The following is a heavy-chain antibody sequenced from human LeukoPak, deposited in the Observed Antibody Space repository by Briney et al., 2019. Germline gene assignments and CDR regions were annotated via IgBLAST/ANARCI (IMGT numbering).Heavy chain of an antibody. J-gene: IGHJ4*02. V-gene: IGHV1-24*01. CDR2: FDPEGGET. CDR1: GYTLTELS. CDR3: ATDIVVVPAAIHPEFDY. Sequence: GASVKVSCKVSGYTLTELSMHWVRQAPGKGLEWMGGFDPEGGETIYAQKFQGRVTMTEDTSTDTAYMELSSLRSEDTAVYYCATDIVVVPAAIHPEFDYWGQGTLVTVSS. D-gene: IGHD2-2*02.